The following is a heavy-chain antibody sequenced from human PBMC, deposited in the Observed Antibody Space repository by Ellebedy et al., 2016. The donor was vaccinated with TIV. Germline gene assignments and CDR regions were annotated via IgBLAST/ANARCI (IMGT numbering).Heavy chain of an antibody. CDR3: ERLVESFGFDS. J-gene: IGHJ4*02. V-gene: IGHV3-30*01. Sequence: PGGSLRLSCVASGFTFRKYAMHWVRPAPGKGLEWESIVSYDGGDKNYADSVKGRFTISRDNSDNTIYLQIKSLRAADTAVYYCERLVESFGFDSWGQGALVTVSS. CDR1: GFTFRKYA. CDR2: VSYDGGDK. D-gene: IGHD3-9*01.